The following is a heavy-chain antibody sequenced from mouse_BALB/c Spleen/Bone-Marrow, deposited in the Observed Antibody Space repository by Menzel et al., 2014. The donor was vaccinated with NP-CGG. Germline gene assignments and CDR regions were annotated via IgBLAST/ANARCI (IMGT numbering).Heavy chain of an antibody. Sequence: VQLQESGAELVKPGALVKLSCKASGYTFTSYYMYWVKQRPGQGLEWIGEINPSNGGTNFNEKFKSKATLTVDKSSSTAYMQLSSLTFEDSAIYYCTRPYYGYVGYAYWGQGTQVTVSA. D-gene: IGHD1-2*01. CDR1: GYTFTSYY. J-gene: IGHJ3*01. CDR3: TRPYYGYVGYAY. CDR2: INPSNGGT. V-gene: IGHV1S81*02.